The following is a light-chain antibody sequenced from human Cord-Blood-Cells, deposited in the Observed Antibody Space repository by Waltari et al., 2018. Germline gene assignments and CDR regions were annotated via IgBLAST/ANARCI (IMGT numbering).Light chain of an antibody. J-gene: IGLJ1*01. CDR1: SSDVGGYNY. V-gene: IGLV2-11*01. Sequence: QSALTQPRSVSGSPGQSVTISCTGTSSDVGGYNYVSWYQHHPGKAPKLMFYDVSKRPSGVPDRFSGSKSGNTASLTISGLQAEDEADYYCCSYAGSYNYVFGNGTKVTVL. CDR3: CSYAGSYNYV. CDR2: DVS.